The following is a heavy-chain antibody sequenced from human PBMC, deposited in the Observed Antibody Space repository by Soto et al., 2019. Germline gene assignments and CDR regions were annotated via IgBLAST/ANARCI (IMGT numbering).Heavy chain of an antibody. Sequence: QVQLVQSGAEVKKPGSSVKVSCKASGGTFSSYAISWVRQAPGQGLEWMGGIIPIFGTANYEQKFQGRVPITANESTSTAYMELSSLRSEDTAVYYCARGGDWIRGSYFDYWGQGTLVTVSS. CDR2: IIPIFGTA. CDR1: GGTFSSYA. D-gene: IGHD5-18*01. J-gene: IGHJ4*02. CDR3: ARGGDWIRGSYFDY. V-gene: IGHV1-69*12.